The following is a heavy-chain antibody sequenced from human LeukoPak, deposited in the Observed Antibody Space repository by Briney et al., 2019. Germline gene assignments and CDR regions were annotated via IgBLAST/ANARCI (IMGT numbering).Heavy chain of an antibody. J-gene: IGHJ6*03. D-gene: IGHD6-6*01. Sequence: SETLSLTCAVSGYSISSSNWWGWIRQPPGKGLEWIGYIYYSGSTNYNPSLKSRVTISVDTSKNQFSLKLSSVTAADTAVYYCARRAYSSSALYYYYYYMDVWGKGTTVTVSS. CDR2: IYYSGST. CDR3: ARRAYSSSALYYYYYYMDV. CDR1: GYSISSSNW. V-gene: IGHV4-28*01.